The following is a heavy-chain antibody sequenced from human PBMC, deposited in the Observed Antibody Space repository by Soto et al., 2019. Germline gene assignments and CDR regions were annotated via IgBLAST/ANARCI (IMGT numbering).Heavy chain of an antibody. CDR2: ISGYSGNT. V-gene: IGHV1-18*01. CDR3: VKDKDYQIDY. J-gene: IGHJ4*02. CDR1: GYTFTSYG. Sequence: GASVKVSCKASGYTFTSYGISWVRQAPGQGLEWMGWISGYSGNTNYAQKFQGRVTMTTETSTTTAYMELRSLTSDDTAGYYCVKDKDYQIDYWGQGTLVTVSS. D-gene: IGHD3-16*01.